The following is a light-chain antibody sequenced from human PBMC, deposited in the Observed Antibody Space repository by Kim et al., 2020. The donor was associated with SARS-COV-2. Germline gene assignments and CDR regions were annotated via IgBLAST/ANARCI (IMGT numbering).Light chain of an antibody. CDR3: QAWDSSTGVV. V-gene: IGLV3-1*01. Sequence: SYELTQPPSVSVSPGQTANITCSGDKLGDKHACWYQQKAGQSPVQVIYKDTQRPSGIPERFSGSNSGNTATLTISGTQAMDEADYYCQAWDSSTGVVFGGGTQLTVL. J-gene: IGLJ2*01. CDR1: KLGDKH. CDR2: KDT.